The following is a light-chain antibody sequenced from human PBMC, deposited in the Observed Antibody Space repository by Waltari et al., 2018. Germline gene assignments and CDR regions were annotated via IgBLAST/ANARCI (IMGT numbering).Light chain of an antibody. J-gene: IGKJ3*01. Sequence: DIQMTQSPSSLSASVGDRVTITCRASRAISNYVNWYQQRPGLAPKLLIYAASTLQGGVPTRFTGSGSGTDFTLTISSLQPEDFATYYCQQSYSIFTFGPGTKVDIK. CDR2: AAS. CDR1: RAISNY. V-gene: IGKV1-39*01. CDR3: QQSYSIFT.